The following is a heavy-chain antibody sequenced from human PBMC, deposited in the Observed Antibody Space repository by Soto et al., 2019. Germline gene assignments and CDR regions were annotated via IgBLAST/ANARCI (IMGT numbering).Heavy chain of an antibody. CDR1: GYTFTSYA. V-gene: IGHV1-3*01. J-gene: IGHJ4*02. D-gene: IGHD4-4*01. CDR3: ARDAMTTEFDY. Sequence: QVQLVQSGAEVKKPGASVKVSCKASGYTFTSYAMHWVRQPPGQRLEWMGWINAGDGNTKYSQKFQGRVTITRDTSASTACMELSSLRSEDTAVYYCARDAMTTEFDYWGQGTLVTVSS. CDR2: INAGDGNT.